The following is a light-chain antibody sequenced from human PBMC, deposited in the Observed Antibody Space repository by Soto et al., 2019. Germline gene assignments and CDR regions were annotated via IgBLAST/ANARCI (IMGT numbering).Light chain of an antibody. CDR2: AAS. V-gene: IGKV1-39*01. CDR1: QSISSY. J-gene: IGKJ2*01. CDR3: KNSKGTPRA. Sequence: DIQMTQSPSSLSASVGDRVTITCRASQSISSYLNWYQQKPGKAPKLLIYAASSLQSGVPSRFIAIGFGPDFTPPIGVCHPDNLETYYGKNSKGTPRAFGRGTRWIS.